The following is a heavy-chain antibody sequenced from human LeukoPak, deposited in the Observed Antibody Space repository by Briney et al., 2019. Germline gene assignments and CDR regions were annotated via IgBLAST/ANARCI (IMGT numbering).Heavy chain of an antibody. CDR3: APQYCSATRCISDAFHI. CDR1: GFTFSSYA. Sequence: PGGSLRLSCAASGFTFSSYAMSWVRQAPGKGLEWVSAISNSGGSTFYADSLKGRFTISRDNSEDTLYLQMNSLRAEDTAVYYCAPQYCSATRCISDAFHIWGQGTMVTVSS. V-gene: IGHV3-23*01. CDR2: ISNSGGST. J-gene: IGHJ3*02. D-gene: IGHD2-2*01.